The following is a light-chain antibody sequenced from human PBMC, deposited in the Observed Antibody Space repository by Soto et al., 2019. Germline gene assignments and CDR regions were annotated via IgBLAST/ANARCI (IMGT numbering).Light chain of an antibody. CDR3: QQYESLPLT. CDR1: QSIHRW. J-gene: IGKJ5*01. CDR2: DAS. V-gene: IGKV1-33*01. Sequence: DIQMTQSPSTLSASVGDRVTITCRASQSIHRWLAWYQQKPGKAPKLLIYDASDLETGVPSRFSGSGSGTGFTFTISSLQPEDFATYYCQQYESLPLTFGQGTRLEIK.